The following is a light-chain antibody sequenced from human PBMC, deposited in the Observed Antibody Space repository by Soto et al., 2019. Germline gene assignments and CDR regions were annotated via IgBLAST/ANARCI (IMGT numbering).Light chain of an antibody. V-gene: IGLV2-11*01. Sequence: QSVLTQPRSVSGSPGQSVTISCTGTSSDIGGYNYVSWYQQHPGKAPKLLIYDVSKRPSGVPDRFSGSKSGNTASLTISGLQAEDDSDYYCCSYAGSNTHYVFGTGTKLTVL. CDR1: SSDIGGYNY. CDR2: DVS. CDR3: CSYAGSNTHYV. J-gene: IGLJ1*01.